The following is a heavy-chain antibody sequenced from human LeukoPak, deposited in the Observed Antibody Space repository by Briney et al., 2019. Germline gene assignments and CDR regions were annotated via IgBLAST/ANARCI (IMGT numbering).Heavy chain of an antibody. D-gene: IGHD6-19*01. CDR1: GLTFSDSY. Sequence: GGSLRLSCGASGLTFSDSYMSWIRQAPGKGLEWVSYISSSSSYTNYADSVKGRFTISRDNAKNSLYLQMNSLRAEDTAVYYCARAAHSSGWFFDYWGQGTLVTVSS. CDR3: ARAAHSSGWFFDY. J-gene: IGHJ4*02. CDR2: ISSSSSYT. V-gene: IGHV3-11*05.